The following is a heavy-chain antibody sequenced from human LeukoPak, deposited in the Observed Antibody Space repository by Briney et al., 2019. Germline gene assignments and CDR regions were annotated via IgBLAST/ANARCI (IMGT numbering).Heavy chain of an antibody. J-gene: IGHJ4*02. V-gene: IGHV3-74*01. CDR2: INEDGSIT. CDR1: GNYW. CDR3: GRDLGGRSGL. Sequence: GGSLRLSCAASGNYWMHWDRQVPGKGLVWVSRINEDGSITNYADSVTGRFRISRDNAENTLYLQMNSLRAEDTAVYYCGRDLGGRSGLWGQGTLVTVSS. D-gene: IGHD1-26*01.